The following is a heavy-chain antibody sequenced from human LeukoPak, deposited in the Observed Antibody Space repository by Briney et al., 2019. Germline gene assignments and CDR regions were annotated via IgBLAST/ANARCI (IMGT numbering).Heavy chain of an antibody. J-gene: IGHJ5*02. CDR3: AKADKWLVPAS. CDR2: IWYDGSNK. CDR1: GFTFSSYG. D-gene: IGHD6-19*01. Sequence: GGSLRLSCAASGFTFSSYGMHWVRQAPGKGLEWVAVIWYDGSNKYYADPVKGRFTISRDNSKNTLYLQMNSLRAEDTAVYYCAKADKWLVPASWGQGTLVTVSS. V-gene: IGHV3-33*06.